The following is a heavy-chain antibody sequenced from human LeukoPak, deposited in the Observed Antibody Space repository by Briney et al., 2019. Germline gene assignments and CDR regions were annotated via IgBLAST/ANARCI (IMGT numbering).Heavy chain of an antibody. CDR2: IVGHGDQY. Sequence: GGSLRLSCAASGFTFNNHAMSWFRQAPGKGLEWLSSIVGHGDQYFYADSVKGRFIISRDNSRNTLSLQMNSLTAADTAVHYCAQEGLQRHFNFDSWGQGTLVTVSS. CDR1: GFTFNNHA. J-gene: IGHJ4*02. V-gene: IGHV3-23*01. CDR3: AQEGLQRHFNFDS. D-gene: IGHD1-1*01.